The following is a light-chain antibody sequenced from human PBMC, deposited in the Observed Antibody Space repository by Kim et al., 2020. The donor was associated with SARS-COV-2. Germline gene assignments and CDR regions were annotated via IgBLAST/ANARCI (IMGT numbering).Light chain of an antibody. V-gene: IGLV2-11*01. J-gene: IGLJ2*01. CDR1: ISDVGGYKY. CDR3: CSYAGSVV. CDR2: DVT. Sequence: QSALTQPRSVSASPGQSVTISCTGTISDVGGYKYVSWYQQHPGKAPKLIIYDVTKRPSGVPDRFSGSKSGDTASLTISGLQAEDEADYYCCSYAGSVVFGGGTKLTVL.